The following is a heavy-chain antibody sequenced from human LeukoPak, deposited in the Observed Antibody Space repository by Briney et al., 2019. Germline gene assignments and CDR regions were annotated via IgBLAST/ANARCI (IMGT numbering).Heavy chain of an antibody. V-gene: IGHV3-7*01. J-gene: IGHJ3*02. CDR1: GFTFSVYW. CDR2: IKEDGSET. Sequence: GGSLRLSCAASGFTFSVYWMSWVRQAPGKGLEWVANIKEDGSETYYVDSVKGRFTISRGNAKNSLYLQMNSLRAEDTAVYYCAREDRSGAFDIWGQGTMVTVSS. D-gene: IGHD3-22*01. CDR3: AREDRSGAFDI.